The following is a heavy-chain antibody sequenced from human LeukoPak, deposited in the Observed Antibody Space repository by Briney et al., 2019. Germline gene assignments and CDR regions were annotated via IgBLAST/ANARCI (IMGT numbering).Heavy chain of an antibody. CDR1: GGTFSSYA. Sequence: SVKVSCKASGGTFSSYAISWVRQAPGQGLEWMGWIIPIFGTANYAQKFQGRVTITADESTSTAYMELSSLRSEDTAVYYCARGGYCSSTSCLPDWFDPWGQGTLVTVSS. V-gene: IGHV1-69*13. J-gene: IGHJ5*02. CDR3: ARGGYCSSTSCLPDWFDP. CDR2: IIPIFGTA. D-gene: IGHD2-2*01.